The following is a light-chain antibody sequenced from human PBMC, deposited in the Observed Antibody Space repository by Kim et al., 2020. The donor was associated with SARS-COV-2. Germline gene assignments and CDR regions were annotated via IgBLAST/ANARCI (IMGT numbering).Light chain of an antibody. J-gene: IGLJ3*02. CDR2: GNC. CDR1: SSNIGAGYD. CDR3: QSYDSSLSGWV. Sequence: QSVLTQPPSVSGAPGQRVTISCTGRSSNIGAGYDVHWYQQLPGTAPKLLIYGNCNRPSGVPDRCSGSKSGTSASLAITGLQAEDEADYYCQSYDSSLSGWVFGGGTQLTVL. V-gene: IGLV1-40*01.